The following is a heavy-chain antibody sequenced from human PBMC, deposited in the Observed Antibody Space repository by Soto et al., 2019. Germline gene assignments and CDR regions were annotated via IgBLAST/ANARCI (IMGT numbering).Heavy chain of an antibody. D-gene: IGHD4-17*01. J-gene: IGHJ4*02. Sequence: GSLRLSCAASGFTFSSYSMNWVRQAPGKGLEWVSYISSSGSTIYYADSVKGRFTISRDNAKNSVDLQMKSLRAEDTAVYYCVRDAQRGGDYDYWGQGTLVTVSS. V-gene: IGHV3-48*04. CDR1: GFTFSSYS. CDR3: VRDAQRGGDYDY. CDR2: ISSSGSTI.